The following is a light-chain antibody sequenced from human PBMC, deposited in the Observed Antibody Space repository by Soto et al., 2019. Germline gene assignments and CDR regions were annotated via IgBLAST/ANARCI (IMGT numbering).Light chain of an antibody. CDR3: HQYGKSPRT. V-gene: IGKV3-20*01. J-gene: IGKJ1*01. CDR1: QLVTSDY. CDR2: GAF. Sequence: PGERVTLSCRASQLVTSDYLAWYHQAPGQAPRLLIYGAFNRATGISDRFSGSGSGTDFTLSISKLEPGDFGVYFCHQYGKSPRTFGQGTKVEIK.